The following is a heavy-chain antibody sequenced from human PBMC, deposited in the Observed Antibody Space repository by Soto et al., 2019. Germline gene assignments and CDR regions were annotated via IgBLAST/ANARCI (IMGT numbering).Heavy chain of an antibody. D-gene: IGHD1-26*01. Sequence: QVQLVESGGGVVQPGRSLRLSCAASGFTFSSYAMHWVRQAPGKGLEWVAVISYDGSNKYYADSVKGRFTISRDNSKNTLYLQMNSLRAEDTAVDYCARDDPLSGKGYFDLWGRGTLVTVSS. CDR3: ARDDPLSGKGYFDL. J-gene: IGHJ2*01. CDR1: GFTFSSYA. CDR2: ISYDGSNK. V-gene: IGHV3-30-3*01.